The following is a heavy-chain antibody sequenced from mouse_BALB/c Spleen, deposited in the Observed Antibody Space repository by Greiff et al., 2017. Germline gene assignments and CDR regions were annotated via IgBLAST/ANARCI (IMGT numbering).Heavy chain of an antibody. CDR1: GYTFTSYY. V-gene: IGHV1S56*01. CDR3: ARAYYGTDYFDY. Sequence: QVQLQQSGPELVKPGASVKMSCKASGYTFTSYYIHWVKQRPGQGLEWIGWIYAGDGSTKYNEKFKGKTTLTADKSSSTAYMLLSSLTSEDSAIYFCARAYYGTDYFDYWGQGTTLTVSS. CDR2: IYAGDGST. J-gene: IGHJ2*01. D-gene: IGHD2-10*01.